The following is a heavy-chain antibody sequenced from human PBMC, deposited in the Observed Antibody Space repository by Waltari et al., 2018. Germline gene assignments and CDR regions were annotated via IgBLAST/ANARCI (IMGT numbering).Heavy chain of an antibody. J-gene: IGHJ5*02. CDR1: GGTFSSYA. CDR3: ARSTLRYCSSTSCYFNWFDP. Sequence: QVQLVQSGAEVKKPGSSVKVSCKASGGTFSSYAISWVRQAPGQGLGWMGGIIPNFGTANYAQKFQGRVTITADESTSTAYMELSSLRSEDTAVYYCARSTLRYCSSTSCYFNWFDPWGQGTLVTVSS. V-gene: IGHV1-69*01. D-gene: IGHD2-2*01. CDR2: IIPNFGTA.